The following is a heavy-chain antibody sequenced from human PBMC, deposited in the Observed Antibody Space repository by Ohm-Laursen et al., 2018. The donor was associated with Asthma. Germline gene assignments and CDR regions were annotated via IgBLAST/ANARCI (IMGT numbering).Heavy chain of an antibody. CDR1: GGYIYNHW. V-gene: IGHV4-4*02. CDR3: ARSIGWYSLDL. J-gene: IGHJ4*02. CDR2: ISHSGAA. D-gene: IGHD6-19*01. Sequence: SETLSLTCALSGGYIYNHWWSWVRQPPGKGLEWIAEISHSGAASFNPSLTSRVTISLDKSKTHFPLELTAVTAADTAVYYCARSIGWYSLDLWGQGTLVTVSS.